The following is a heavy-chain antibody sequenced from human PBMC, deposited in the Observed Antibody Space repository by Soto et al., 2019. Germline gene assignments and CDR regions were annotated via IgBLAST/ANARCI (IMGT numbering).Heavy chain of an antibody. CDR2: ISGSGGST. CDR1: GFTFSSYW. CDR3: AKDLADFTMTPGAFDI. Sequence: GGSLRLSCAASGFTFSSYWMSWVRQAPGKGLEWVSAISGSGGSTYYADSVKGRFTISRDNSKNTLYLQMNSLRAEDTAVYYCAKDLADFTMTPGAFDIWGQGTMVTVSS. J-gene: IGHJ3*02. V-gene: IGHV3-23*01. D-gene: IGHD3-22*01.